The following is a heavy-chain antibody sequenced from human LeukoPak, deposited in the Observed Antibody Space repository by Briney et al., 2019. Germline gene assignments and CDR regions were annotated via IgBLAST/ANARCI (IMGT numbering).Heavy chain of an antibody. V-gene: IGHV4-59*08. J-gene: IGHJ4*02. CDR2: VYDSGTT. D-gene: IGHD1-26*01. Sequence: TETLSLTCSVSGGSISTYYWSWIRQTPGKGLEWIGYVYDSGTTNYNPSLKGRVTISSDTSKNQFSLNLRSVNAADTAIYYCARHGGSLGYFDYWGQGTLVTVSS. CDR3: ARHGGSLGYFDY. CDR1: GGSISTYY.